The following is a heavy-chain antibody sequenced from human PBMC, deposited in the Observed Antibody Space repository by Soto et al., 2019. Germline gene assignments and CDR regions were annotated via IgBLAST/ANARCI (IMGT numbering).Heavy chain of an antibody. CDR3: ARSPRVVVAATYYYYGLDV. J-gene: IGHJ6*04. CDR2: ISASNDNT. D-gene: IGHD2-15*01. Sequence: QVQLVQSGAEVKKPGASVKVSCKASGYTFTSYAVTWVRQAPGQGLDWMGWISASNDNTNYAQKLQGRVTMTTDTSTVTAYLELRSLRSDDTAVYYCARSPRVVVAATYYYYGLDVWGEGTPVTVSS. CDR1: GYTFTSYA. V-gene: IGHV1-18*01.